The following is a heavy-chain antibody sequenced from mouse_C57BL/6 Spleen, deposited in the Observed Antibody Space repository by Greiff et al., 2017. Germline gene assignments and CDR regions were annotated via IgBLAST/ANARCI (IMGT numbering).Heavy chain of an antibody. Sequence: VQLQQPGAELVKPGASVKLSCKASGYTFTSYWMHWVKQRPGQGLEWIGMIHPNSGSTNYNEKFKSKATLTVDKSSSTAYMQLSSLTSEDSAVYYCASGSSGYYAMDYWGQGTSVTVSS. J-gene: IGHJ4*01. CDR2: IHPNSGST. V-gene: IGHV1-64*01. CDR3: ASGSSGYYAMDY. CDR1: GYTFTSYW. D-gene: IGHD3-2*02.